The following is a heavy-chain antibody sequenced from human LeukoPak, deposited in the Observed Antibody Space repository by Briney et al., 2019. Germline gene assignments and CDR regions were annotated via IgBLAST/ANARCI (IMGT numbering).Heavy chain of an antibody. J-gene: IGHJ4*02. CDR2: IWYDGSNK. CDR1: GFTFSSYG. CDR3: AKGGSMVGVTRYFDY. Sequence: GGSLRLSCAASGFTFSSYGMHWVRQAPGKGLEWVAVIWYDGSNKYYADSVKGRFTISRDNSKNTLYLQMNSLRAEDTAVYYCAKGGSMVGVTRYFDYWGQGTLVTVSS. V-gene: IGHV3-33*06. D-gene: IGHD1-26*01.